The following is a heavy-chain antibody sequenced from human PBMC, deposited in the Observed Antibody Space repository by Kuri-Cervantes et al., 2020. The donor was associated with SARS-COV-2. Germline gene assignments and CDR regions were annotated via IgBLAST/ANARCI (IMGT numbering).Heavy chain of an antibody. CDR1: GFTFSNYA. J-gene: IGHJ6*03. CDR2: IWYDGKNE. Sequence: GGSLRLSCVASGFTFSNYAIHWVRQAPGKGLEWVAVIWYDGKNEYYAGSVKGRFTISRDNSRNTVLLQMNILRAEDTAIYYCARRAANYYMDVWGTGTTVTVSS. CDR3: ARRAANYYMDV. V-gene: IGHV3-33*08.